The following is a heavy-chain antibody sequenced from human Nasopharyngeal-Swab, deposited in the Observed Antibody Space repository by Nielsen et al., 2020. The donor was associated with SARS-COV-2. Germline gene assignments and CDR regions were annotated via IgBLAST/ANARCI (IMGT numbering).Heavy chain of an antibody. D-gene: IGHD1-7*01. Sequence: WIRQPPGKGLEWIGSIYHSGRTNYNPSLKSRVSISVDTSKNQVSLKLNSVTAADTAVYYCARRTRYGITGTRGGFPVWGKGTTVTVSS. CDR3: ARRTRYGITGTRGGFPV. CDR2: IYHSGRT. J-gene: IGHJ6*04. V-gene: IGHV4-38-2*01.